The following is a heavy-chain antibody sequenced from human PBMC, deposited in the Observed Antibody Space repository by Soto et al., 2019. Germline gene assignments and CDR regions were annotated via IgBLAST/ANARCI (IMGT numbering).Heavy chain of an antibody. J-gene: IGHJ6*02. Sequence: ASVKVSCKASGYTFTSYYMHWVRQAPGQGLEWMGIINPSGGSTSYAQKFQGRVTMTRDTSTSTVYMELSSLRSEDTAVYYCARSNSSSWPYYYYYGMAVWGQGTKVTVSS. CDR1: GYTFTSYY. CDR2: INPSGGST. V-gene: IGHV1-46*01. CDR3: ARSNSSSWPYYYYYGMAV. D-gene: IGHD6-13*01.